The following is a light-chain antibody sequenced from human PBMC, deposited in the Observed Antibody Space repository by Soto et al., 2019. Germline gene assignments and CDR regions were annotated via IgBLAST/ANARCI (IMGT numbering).Light chain of an antibody. CDR3: SSYTIRSTYV. CDR1: SSDVGSYNR. Sequence: QSALTQLPSVSGSPGQSVAISCTGTSSDVGSYNRVSWYQQPPGTAPKLMIYDVNNRPSGVPDRFSGSKSGNTASLTISGLQAEDEADYYCSSYTIRSTYVFGTGTMVTVL. J-gene: IGLJ1*01. V-gene: IGLV2-18*02. CDR2: DVN.